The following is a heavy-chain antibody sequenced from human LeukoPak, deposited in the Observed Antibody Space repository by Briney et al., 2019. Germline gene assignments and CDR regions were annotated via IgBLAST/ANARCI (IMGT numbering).Heavy chain of an antibody. CDR3: ARSMTILNTAMVPDY. D-gene: IGHD5-18*01. Sequence: GASVKVSCKASGYTFTDYYMHWVRQAPGQGLEWMGWINPKNDATNYAQKFQGRVTMTRDTSISTAYMELGRLTSDDTAFYYCARSMTILNTAMVPDYWGQGTLVTVSS. V-gene: IGHV1-2*02. CDR2: INPKNDAT. CDR1: GYTFTDYY. J-gene: IGHJ4*02.